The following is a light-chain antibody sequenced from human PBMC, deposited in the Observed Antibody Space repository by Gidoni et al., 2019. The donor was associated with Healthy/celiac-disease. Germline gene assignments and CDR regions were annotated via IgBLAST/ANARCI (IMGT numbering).Light chain of an antibody. CDR3: QSYDSSNHGV. CDR1: SGSIASNY. CDR2: EDN. Sequence: FRQIRAHSVSESPGKTVTISCTRSSGSIASNYVQWYQQRPGSSPTTVIYEDNQRPSGVPDRFSGSIDSSSNSASLTIPGLKTEDEADYYCQSYDSSNHGVFGGGTKLTVL. V-gene: IGLV6-57*01. J-gene: IGLJ3*02.